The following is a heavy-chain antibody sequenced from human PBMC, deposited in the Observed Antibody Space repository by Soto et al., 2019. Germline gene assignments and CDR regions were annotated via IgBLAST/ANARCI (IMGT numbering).Heavy chain of an antibody. V-gene: IGHV3-48*03. CDR1: GFSFSSYE. Sequence: GGSLRLSCAASGFSFSSYEMSWVRQAPGKGLEWVSFINPSGDDMHYAGSVKGRFTVSRDNVRNSLHLQMNSLRVEDTAVYYCVRDEGFDYSDSTFDHWGRGTLVTVSS. CDR2: INPSGDDM. CDR3: VRDEGFDYSDSTFDH. D-gene: IGHD1-26*01. J-gene: IGHJ4*02.